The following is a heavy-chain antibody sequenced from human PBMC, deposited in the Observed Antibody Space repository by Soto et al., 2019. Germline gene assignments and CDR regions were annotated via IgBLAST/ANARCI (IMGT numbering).Heavy chain of an antibody. CDR3: ARELTGYSYGPDAFDI. V-gene: IGHV6-1*01. CDR2: TYYRSKWYN. Sequence: PSQTLSLTCSISGDSVSSDIAAWNWIRQSPSRGLEWLGRTYYRSKWYNDYAVSVKSRITINPDTSKNQFSLQLNSVTPEDTAVYYCARELTGYSYGPDAFDIWGQGTMVTVS. D-gene: IGHD5-18*01. CDR1: GDSVSSDIAA. J-gene: IGHJ3*02.